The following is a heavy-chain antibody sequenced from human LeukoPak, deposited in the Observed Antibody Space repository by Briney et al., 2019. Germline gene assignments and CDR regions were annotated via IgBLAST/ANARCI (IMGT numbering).Heavy chain of an antibody. Sequence: GGSLRLSCAASGFTVSSNYMSWVRQAPGKGLEWVSILYSGGTTYYADSVKGRFTISRDNSKNTLYLQMNSLRAEDTAVYYCARDPRVFGVVITTIDYWGQGTLVTVSS. J-gene: IGHJ4*02. CDR2: LYSGGTT. CDR1: GFTVSSNY. CDR3: ARDPRVFGVVITTIDY. D-gene: IGHD3-3*01. V-gene: IGHV3-53*05.